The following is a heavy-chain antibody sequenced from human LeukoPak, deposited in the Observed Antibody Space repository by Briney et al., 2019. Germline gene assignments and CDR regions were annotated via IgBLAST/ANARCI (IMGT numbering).Heavy chain of an antibody. CDR2: ISWNSGSI. J-gene: IGHJ5*02. D-gene: IGHD6-19*01. CDR3: AKDRGSSGWPNWFDP. V-gene: IGHV3-9*01. CDR1: GFTFDDYA. Sequence: GRSLRLSCAASGFTFDDYAMHWVRQAPGKGLEWASCISWNSGSIGYADSVKGRFTISRDNAKNSLYLQMNSLRAEDTALYYCAKDRGSSGWPNWFDPWGQGTLVTVSS.